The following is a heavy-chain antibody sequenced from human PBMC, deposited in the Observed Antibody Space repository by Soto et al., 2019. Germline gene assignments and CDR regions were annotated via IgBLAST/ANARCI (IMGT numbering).Heavy chain of an antibody. CDR1: GYTFMRYG. CDR3: ARDLMSKLVTDYNTDITFDY. Sequence: ASVKVSCKASGYTFMRYGISWVRQAPGQGLEWMGWISAYNDNTKYTQKLQGRVTMTTDTSTSTAYMELRSLRSDDTAVYYCARDLMSKLVTDYNTDITFDYWGQGTLVTVYS. D-gene: IGHD3-10*01. V-gene: IGHV1-18*01. J-gene: IGHJ4*02. CDR2: ISAYNDNT.